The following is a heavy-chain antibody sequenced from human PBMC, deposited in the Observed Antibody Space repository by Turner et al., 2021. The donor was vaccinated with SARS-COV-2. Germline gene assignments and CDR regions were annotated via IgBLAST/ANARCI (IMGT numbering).Heavy chain of an antibody. D-gene: IGHD1-26*01. V-gene: IGHV3-66*02. J-gene: IGHJ5*02. CDR2: IYSGGST. Sequence: EVQLVESGGGFVQPGGSLRLSCAASGFTVSSNYMSWVRQAPGKGLEWVSVIYSGGSTYYADSGKGRFTIARDNSKNTLYLQMNSLRAEDTAVYYCATDLKGGRGPWGQGTLVTVSS. CDR3: ATDLKGGRGP. CDR1: GFTVSSNY.